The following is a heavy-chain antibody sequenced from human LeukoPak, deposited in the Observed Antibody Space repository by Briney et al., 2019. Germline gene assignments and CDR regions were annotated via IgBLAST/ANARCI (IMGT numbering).Heavy chain of an antibody. Sequence: SQTLSLTCAISGDSVSCNSAPWNWIRQSPSRGLEWLGRTYYRSKWYNDYEVSVKSRITINPDTSKNQFSLQLNSVTPEDTAVYYCARAGHSSSSDFDYWGQGTLVTVSS. CDR2: TYYRSKWYN. D-gene: IGHD6-13*01. CDR3: ARAGHSSSSDFDY. CDR1: GDSVSCNSAP. J-gene: IGHJ4*02. V-gene: IGHV6-1*01.